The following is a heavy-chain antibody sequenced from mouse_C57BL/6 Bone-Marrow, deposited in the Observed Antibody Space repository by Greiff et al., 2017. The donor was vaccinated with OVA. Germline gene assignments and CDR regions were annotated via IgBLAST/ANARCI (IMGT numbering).Heavy chain of an antibody. CDR3: ARGYSNYYAMDY. D-gene: IGHD2-5*01. V-gene: IGHV1-15*01. CDR1: GYTFTDYE. Sequence: SGAELVRPGASVTLSCKASGYTFTDYEMHWVKQTPVHGLEWIGAIDPETGGTAYNQKFKGKAILTADKSSSTAYMELRSLTSEDSAVYYRARGYSNYYAMDYWGQGASVTLSS. J-gene: IGHJ4*01. CDR2: IDPETGGT.